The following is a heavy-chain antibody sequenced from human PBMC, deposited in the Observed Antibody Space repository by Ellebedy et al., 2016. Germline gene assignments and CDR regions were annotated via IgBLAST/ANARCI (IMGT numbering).Heavy chain of an antibody. CDR3: ARRDSSWFPFYY. CDR2: INHSGST. CDR1: GGSFSGYH. D-gene: IGHD6-13*01. Sequence: SETLSLXXAVYGGSFSGYHWSWIRQPPGKGLEWIGEINHSGSTNYNSSLKSRVTISVDTSKNQFSLKLSSVTAADTAVYYCARRDSSWFPFYYWGQGTLVTVSS. V-gene: IGHV4-34*01. J-gene: IGHJ4*02.